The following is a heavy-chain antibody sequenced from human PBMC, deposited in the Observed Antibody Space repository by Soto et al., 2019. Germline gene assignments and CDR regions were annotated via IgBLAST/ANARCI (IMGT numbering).Heavy chain of an antibody. V-gene: IGHV4-61*01. CDR2: IYYSGST. D-gene: IGHD5-12*01. Sequence: TSETLSLTCTVSGGSVSSGSYYWSWIRQPPGKGLEWIGYIYYSGSTNYNPSLKSRVTISVDTSKNQFSLKLSSVTAADTAVYYCAREKSVATIFDYYYGMDVWGQGTTVIVS. CDR3: AREKSVATIFDYYYGMDV. CDR1: GGSVSSGSYY. J-gene: IGHJ6*02.